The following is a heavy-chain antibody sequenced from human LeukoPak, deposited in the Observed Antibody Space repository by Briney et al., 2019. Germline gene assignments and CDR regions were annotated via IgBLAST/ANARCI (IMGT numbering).Heavy chain of an antibody. J-gene: IGHJ4*02. CDR1: GFSFSSYA. Sequence: LPGGSLRLSCAASGFSFSSYAMSWVRQAPGKGLEWVSAISGRGGSTYYADSVKGRFTISRDNSKNTLYLQMNSLRAEDTAVYYCAKDRGSGWPQFDYWGQGTLVTVSS. V-gene: IGHV3-23*01. D-gene: IGHD6-19*01. CDR2: ISGRGGST. CDR3: AKDRGSGWPQFDY.